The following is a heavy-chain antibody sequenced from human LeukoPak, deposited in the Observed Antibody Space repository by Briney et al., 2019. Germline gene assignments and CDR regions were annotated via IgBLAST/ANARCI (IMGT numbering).Heavy chain of an antibody. V-gene: IGHV3-23*01. J-gene: IGHJ4*02. CDR2: IYGSDDKT. CDR1: GFTFSNYA. Sequence: GGSLRLSCVASGFTFSNYAMSWVRQAPGKGLELVSGIYGSDDKTVYGDAVKGRFTISRDNSKNTLDLQMNSLRADDTAVYYCARDGYSNYWYLNLWGQGTLVTVSS. D-gene: IGHD6-13*01. CDR3: ARDGYSNYWYLNL.